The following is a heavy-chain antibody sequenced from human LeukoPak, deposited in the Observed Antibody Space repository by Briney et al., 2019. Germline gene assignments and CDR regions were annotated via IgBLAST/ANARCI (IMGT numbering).Heavy chain of an antibody. CDR2: IRYDGSNK. CDR3: AKGSIGYSHGYTDY. V-gene: IGHV3-30*02. J-gene: IGHJ4*02. Sequence: GGSLRLSCAASGFTFSSYGVHWVRQAPGKGLEWAAFIRYDGSNKYNADSVKGRFTISRDNSKNTLYLQMNSLRAEDTALYYCAKGSIGYSHGYTDYWGQGTMVTVSS. D-gene: IGHD5-18*01. CDR1: GFTFSSYG.